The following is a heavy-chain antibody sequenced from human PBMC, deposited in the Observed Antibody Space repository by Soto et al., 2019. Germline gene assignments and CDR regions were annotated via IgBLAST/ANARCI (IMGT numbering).Heavy chain of an antibody. CDR1: GLSLSTSGEA. D-gene: IGHD3-10*02. CDR3: AHNVSTSPAGGCDP. J-gene: IGHJ5*02. Sequence: QIPLKESGPTLVQPTQTLPLTCTFSGLSLSTSGEAVGWIRPPPGKALERLALIYWDDDTRYNPTLQTRLTITKDTSKDQGVLTLTNRAPVDTATYNWAHNVSTSPAGGCDPWGQGNLVTGSS. V-gene: IGHV2-5*02. CDR2: IYWDDDT.